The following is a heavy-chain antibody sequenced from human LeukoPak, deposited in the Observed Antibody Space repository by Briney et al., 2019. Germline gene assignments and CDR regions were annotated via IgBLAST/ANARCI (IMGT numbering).Heavy chain of an antibody. J-gene: IGHJ3*02. D-gene: IGHD1-26*01. CDR1: GFTFRNYE. CDR3: ARDLSGPGTFDI. CDR2: VSSSGSTI. Sequence: PGGSLRLSCAASGFTFRNYEMNWVRQASGKGLEWVSYVSSSGSTIYYADSVRGRFTISRDNAKNSLFLQMNSLRAEDTAVYYCARDLSGPGTFDIWGQGTLVTV. V-gene: IGHV3-48*03.